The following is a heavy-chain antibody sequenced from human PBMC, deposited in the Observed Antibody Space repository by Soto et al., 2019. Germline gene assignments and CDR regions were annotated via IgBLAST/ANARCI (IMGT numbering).Heavy chain of an antibody. J-gene: IGHJ4*02. Sequence: SETMSLTCTVSGGSITSSSYYWGWIRQPPGKGLEWIGNIYYSGSTYYNPSLKSRVTISVDTSKNQFSLKLSSVTAADTAVYYCMLRSGWQDFDYWGQGTLVTVSS. D-gene: IGHD3-22*01. CDR3: MLRSGWQDFDY. V-gene: IGHV4-39*01. CDR1: GGSITSSSYY. CDR2: IYYSGST.